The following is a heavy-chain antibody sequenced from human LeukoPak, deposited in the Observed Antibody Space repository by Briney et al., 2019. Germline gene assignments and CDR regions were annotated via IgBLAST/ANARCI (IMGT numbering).Heavy chain of an antibody. CDR2: IYSGGST. CDR3: ARETTIFGVVIDY. V-gene: IGHV3-66*02. Sequence: AGGSLRLSCAASGFTVSSNYKSWVRQAPGKGLEWVSVIYSGGSTYYADSVKGRFTISRDNSKNTLYLQMNSLRAEDTAVYYCARETTIFGVVIDYWGQGTLVTVSS. D-gene: IGHD3-3*01. J-gene: IGHJ4*02. CDR1: GFTVSSNY.